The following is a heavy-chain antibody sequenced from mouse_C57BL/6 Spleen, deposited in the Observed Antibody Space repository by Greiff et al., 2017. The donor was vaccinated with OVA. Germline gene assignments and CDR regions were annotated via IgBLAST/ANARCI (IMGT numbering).Heavy chain of an antibody. J-gene: IGHJ2*01. D-gene: IGHD1-1*01. CDR3: ARDYGSHFDY. V-gene: IGHV5-16*01. CDR2: INYDGSST. Sequence: EVQLVESEGGLVQPGSSMKLSCTASGFTFSDYYMAWVRQVPEKGLEWVANINYDGSSTYYLDSLKSRFIISRDNAKNILYLQMSRLKSEDTATYYCARDYGSHFDYWGQGTTLTVSS. CDR1: GFTFSDYY.